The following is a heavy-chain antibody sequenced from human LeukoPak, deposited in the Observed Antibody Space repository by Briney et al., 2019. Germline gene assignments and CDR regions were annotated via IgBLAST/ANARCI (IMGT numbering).Heavy chain of an antibody. CDR1: GFSFSKYA. J-gene: IGHJ3*02. D-gene: IGHD1-26*01. V-gene: IGHV3-33*01. CDR3: AFEIGRSQGAFDI. CDR2: IWNDGSDE. Sequence: GGSLRLSCAASGFSFSKYAMHWVRQTPGKGLEWVAAIWNDGSDENYADFVKGRFTISSDNSKNTLYLQMNSLRAEDSAVYYCAFEIGRSQGAFDIWGQGTMITVSS.